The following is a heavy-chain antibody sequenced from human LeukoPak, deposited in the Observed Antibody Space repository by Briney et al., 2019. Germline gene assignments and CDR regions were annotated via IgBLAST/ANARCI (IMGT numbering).Heavy chain of an antibody. CDR1: GFTFSSYS. Sequence: PGGSLRLSCAASGFTFSSYSMNWVRQAPGKGLEWVSYISSSSSTIYYADSVKGRFTISRDNAKNSLYLQMNSLRAEDTAVYYCARERVTMVRGDGMDVRGQGTTVTVSS. CDR2: ISSSSSTI. V-gene: IGHV3-48*04. J-gene: IGHJ6*02. CDR3: ARERVTMVRGDGMDV. D-gene: IGHD3-10*01.